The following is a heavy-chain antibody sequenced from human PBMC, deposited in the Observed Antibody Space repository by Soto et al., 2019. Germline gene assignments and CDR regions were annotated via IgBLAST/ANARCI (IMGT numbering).Heavy chain of an antibody. Sequence: RRSLRLSCAASGFTFSSYAMSWVRQTPGKGLEWASAISGSGGSTYYADSVKGRFTISRDNSKNTLYLQMNSLRAEDTAVYYCAKDIVGPTVIWIDPWAQGTPVNVSS. V-gene: IGHV3-23*01. CDR1: GFTFSSYA. CDR2: ISGSGGST. CDR3: AKDIVGPTVIWIDP. J-gene: IGHJ5*02. D-gene: IGHD2-21*01.